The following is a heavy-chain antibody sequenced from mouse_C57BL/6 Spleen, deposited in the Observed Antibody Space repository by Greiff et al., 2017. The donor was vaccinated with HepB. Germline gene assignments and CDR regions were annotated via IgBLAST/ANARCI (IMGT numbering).Heavy chain of an antibody. CDR3: ARQRDYGSTYFDY. J-gene: IGHJ2*01. V-gene: IGHV5-6*02. CDR1: GFTFSSYG. Sequence: EVKLVESGGDLVKPGGSLKLSCAASGFTFSSYGMSWVRQTPDKRLEWVATISSGGSYTYYPDSVKGRFTISRDNAKNTLYLQMSSLKSEDTAMYYCARQRDYGSTYFDYWGQGTTLIVSS. D-gene: IGHD1-1*01. CDR2: ISSGGSYT.